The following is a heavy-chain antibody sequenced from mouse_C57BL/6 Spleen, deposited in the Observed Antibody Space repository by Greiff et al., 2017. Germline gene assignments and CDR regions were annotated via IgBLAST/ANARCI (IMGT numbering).Heavy chain of an antibody. CDR2: IWSGGSK. CDR1: GFSLTSYG. CDR3: ARWDDYDGVDY. V-gene: IGHV2-2*01. Sequence: VQLQQSGPGLVQPSQSLSITCTVSGFSLTSYGVHWVRQSPGQGLEWLGVIWSGGSKDYNAAFISRLSISKENSKSQVFFKMNSLQADDTSIYYCARWDDYDGVDYWGQGTTLTVSS. D-gene: IGHD2-4*01. J-gene: IGHJ2*01.